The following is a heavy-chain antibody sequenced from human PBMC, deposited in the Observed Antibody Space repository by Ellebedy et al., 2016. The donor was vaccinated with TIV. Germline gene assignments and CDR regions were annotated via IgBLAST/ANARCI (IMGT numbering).Heavy chain of an antibody. CDR2: IKHDGSET. D-gene: IGHD2-8*01. CDR1: GFAFSSHW. J-gene: IGHJ4*02. CDR3: ARDAATGLRSYYMDQ. V-gene: IGHV3-7*01. Sequence: GEFLKISCPVSGFAFSSHWMSWARQAPGKGLEWVANIKHDGSETYYVDSVKGRFTITRDNAKNSLYLQMNSLRAEDTAVYYCARDAATGLRSYYMDQWGQGTLVTVSS.